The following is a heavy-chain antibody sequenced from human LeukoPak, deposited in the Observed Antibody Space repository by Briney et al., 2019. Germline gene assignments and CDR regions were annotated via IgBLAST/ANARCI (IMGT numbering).Heavy chain of an antibody. J-gene: IGHJ4*02. V-gene: IGHV1-69*04. CDR1: GGTFSSYA. Sequence: SVKVSCKASGGTFSSYAISWVRQAPGQGLEWMGRIIPILGIANYAQKFQGRVTITADKSTSTAYMELSSLRSEDTAVYYCASLYCTNEGALDYWGQGTLVTVSS. CDR2: IIPILGIA. CDR3: ASLYCTNEGALDY. D-gene: IGHD2-8*01.